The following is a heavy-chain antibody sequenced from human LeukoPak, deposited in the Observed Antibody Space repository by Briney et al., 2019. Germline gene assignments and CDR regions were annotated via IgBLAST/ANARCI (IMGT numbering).Heavy chain of an antibody. Sequence: SETLSLTCNVSGGSISNYYWSWIRQPAGKGLELIGRIYTSGSTNYNPSLKSRVTISVDTSKNQFSLKLSSVTAADTAVYYCASVGGWYRTSWFDPWGQGTLVTVSS. CDR2: IYTSGST. D-gene: IGHD6-19*01. V-gene: IGHV4-4*07. CDR3: ASVGGWYRTSWFDP. J-gene: IGHJ5*02. CDR1: GGSISNYY.